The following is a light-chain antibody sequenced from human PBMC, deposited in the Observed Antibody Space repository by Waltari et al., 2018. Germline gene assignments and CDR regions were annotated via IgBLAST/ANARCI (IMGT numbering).Light chain of an antibody. CDR1: QSVLYSSNNMNY. CDR2: WAS. CDR3: QQYYSTPPA. Sequence: DIVVTQSPDSVAVSLGERATINCKSSQSVLYSSNNMNYLAWYQQKPGQPPRLLIYWASTRGIGVPDRFRCSRSWAEFTLPNNPLPAEGIGVYYCQQYYSTPPAFGQGTRVEI. V-gene: IGKV4-1*01. J-gene: IGKJ1*01.